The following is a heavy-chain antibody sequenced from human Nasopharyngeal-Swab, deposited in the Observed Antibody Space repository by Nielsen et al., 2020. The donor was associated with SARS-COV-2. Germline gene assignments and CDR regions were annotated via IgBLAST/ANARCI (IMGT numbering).Heavy chain of an antibody. CDR1: GGSLSSSSYY. V-gene: IGHV4-39*07. CDR3: VGSSWYGDYYYYYGMDV. J-gene: IGHJ6*02. CDR2: LYYSGST. Sequence: PAPLSLTCTVSGGSLSSSSYYLGWIRQPPGKGLEWIGSLYYSGSTYYNPSLKSRITISVDTSTNQFSLKLSSVTAADTAVYCCVGSSWYGDYYYYYGMDVWGQGTTVTVSS. D-gene: IGHD6-13*01.